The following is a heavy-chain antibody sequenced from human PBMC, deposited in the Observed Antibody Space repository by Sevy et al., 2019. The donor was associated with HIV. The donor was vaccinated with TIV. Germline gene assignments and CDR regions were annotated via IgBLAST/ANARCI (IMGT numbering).Heavy chain of an antibody. Sequence: GGSLRLSCAASGFTVSSYGMSWVRQAPGKGLEWVSSFSGSGSSAYYADSVKGRFTISRDISKNTLYLQMNSLRVEDTAVYYCAKDRTNYIPAAGTLDYSGQGTPVTVSS. CDR3: AKDRTNYIPAAGTLDY. CDR2: FSGSGSSA. CDR1: GFTVSSYG. J-gene: IGHJ4*02. D-gene: IGHD6-13*01. V-gene: IGHV3-23*01.